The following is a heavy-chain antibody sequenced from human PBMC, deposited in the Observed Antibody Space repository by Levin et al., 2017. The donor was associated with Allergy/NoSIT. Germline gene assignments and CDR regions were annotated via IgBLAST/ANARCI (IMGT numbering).Heavy chain of an antibody. CDR1: GFTFSSYA. V-gene: IGHV3-23*01. J-gene: IGHJ4*02. CDR2: ISGSGGST. D-gene: IGHD5-18*01. CDR3: AKGGTAMVIFDY. Sequence: QAGGSLRLSCAASGFTFSSYAMSWVRQAPGKGLEWVSAISGSGGSTYYADSVKGRFTISRDNSKNTLYLQMNSLRAEDTAVYYCAKGGTAMVIFDYWGQGTLVTVSS.